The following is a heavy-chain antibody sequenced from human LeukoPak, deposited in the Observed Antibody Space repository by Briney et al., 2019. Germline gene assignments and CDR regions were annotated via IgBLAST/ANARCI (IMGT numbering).Heavy chain of an antibody. CDR2: INPHSGVT. V-gene: IGHV1-2*02. D-gene: IGHD1-14*01. CDR1: GFTFTDYY. CDR3: VREGITKAFDL. Sequence: ASVKVSRKASGFTFTDYYMHWVRLAPGQGLEWMGYINPHSGVTSFPQKFRGRVTLTTDTSIGAAYMELSSLISDDTAMYYCVREGITKAFDLWGQGALVTVSS. J-gene: IGHJ4*02.